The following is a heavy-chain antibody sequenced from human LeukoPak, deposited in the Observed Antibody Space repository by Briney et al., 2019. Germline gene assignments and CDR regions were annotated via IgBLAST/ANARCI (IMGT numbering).Heavy chain of an antibody. CDR3: ARHPSGSGWIRAAFDI. D-gene: IGHD6-19*01. CDR1: GGSMSSYY. J-gene: IGHJ3*02. Sequence: PSETLSLTCTVAGGSMSSYYWSWIRQPAEKGLEWIGYIYYSGSTNYNPSLKSRVTISVDTSKNQFSLKLSSVTAADTAVYYCARHPSGSGWIRAAFDIWGQGTMVTVSS. CDR2: IYYSGST. V-gene: IGHV4-59*08.